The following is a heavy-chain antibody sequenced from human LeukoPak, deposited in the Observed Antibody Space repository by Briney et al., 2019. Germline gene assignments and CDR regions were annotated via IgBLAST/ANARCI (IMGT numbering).Heavy chain of an antibody. Sequence: PSETLSLTCAVYGGSFSGYYWSWIRQPPGKGLERIGEINHSGSTNYNPSLKSRVTISVDTSKNQFSLKLSSVTAADTAVYYCASKIRVVGATTFDYWGQGTLVTVSS. D-gene: IGHD1-26*01. V-gene: IGHV4-34*01. J-gene: IGHJ4*02. CDR2: INHSGST. CDR3: ASKIRVVGATTFDY. CDR1: GGSFSGYY.